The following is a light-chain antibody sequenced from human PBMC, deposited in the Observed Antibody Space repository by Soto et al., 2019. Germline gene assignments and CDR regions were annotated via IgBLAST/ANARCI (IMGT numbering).Light chain of an antibody. CDR1: QTISRS. CDR3: HQYNGWPRT. V-gene: IGKV3-15*01. Sequence: EIVMTQSPVTLSVSPGERATLSCRASQTISRSLAWYQQKPGQGPSLLIYGTSTRAGGVSARFSGGGSGTEFTLTITSLQSEDFAVYYCHQYNGWPRTFGQGTKVEI. J-gene: IGKJ1*01. CDR2: GTS.